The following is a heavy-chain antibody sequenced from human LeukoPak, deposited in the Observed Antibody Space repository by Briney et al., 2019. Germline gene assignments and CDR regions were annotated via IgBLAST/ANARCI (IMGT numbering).Heavy chain of an antibody. V-gene: IGHV3-9*01. Sequence: PGGSLRLSCAASGFTFDDYAMHWVRQAPGKGLEWVSGISWNSGSIGYADSVKGRFTISRDNAKNSLYLQMNSLRAEDTALYYCAKDLEYSSSWPRSFDIWGRGTMVTVSS. J-gene: IGHJ3*02. CDR3: AKDLEYSSSWPRSFDI. CDR1: GFTFDDYA. D-gene: IGHD6-13*01. CDR2: ISWNSGSI.